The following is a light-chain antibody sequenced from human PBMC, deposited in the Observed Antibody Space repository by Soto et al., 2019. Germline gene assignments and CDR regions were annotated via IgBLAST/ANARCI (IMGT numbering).Light chain of an antibody. V-gene: IGKV1-27*01. J-gene: IGKJ3*01. Sequence: DIQMTQSPTSLSASVGDRVTITCRASQDIRNFVAWYQQKPGKAPKLLIYAASTLQSGVPSRFSGSGSGTDFTLTINSRQPEDGATYSCQKYSSVPVFGPGTKVEIK. CDR2: AAS. CDR1: QDIRNF. CDR3: QKYSSVPV.